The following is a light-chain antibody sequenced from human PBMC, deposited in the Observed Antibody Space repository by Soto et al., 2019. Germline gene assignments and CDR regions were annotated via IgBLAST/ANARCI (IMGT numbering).Light chain of an antibody. Sequence: QSVLTQPPSVSAAPGQKVTISCSGSSFNIGIHYVSWYQQLPGTAPKLLIYEDNKRPAGVPDRFSGSKSGASATLGITGLQTGDEADYYCGTWDGSLTAWVFGGGTKLTVL. V-gene: IGLV1-51*02. CDR3: GTWDGSLTAWV. CDR2: EDN. J-gene: IGLJ3*02. CDR1: SFNIGIHY.